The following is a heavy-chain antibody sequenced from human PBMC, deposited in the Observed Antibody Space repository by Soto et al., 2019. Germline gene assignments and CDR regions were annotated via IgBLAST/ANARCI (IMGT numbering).Heavy chain of an antibody. CDR3: ARGGADGFWSGYYTTNYYYYGMDV. D-gene: IGHD3-3*01. Sequence: GGSLRLSCAASGFTFSSYWMSWVRQAPGKGLEWVANIKQDGSEKYYVDSVKGRFTISRDNAKNSLYLQMNSLRAEDTAVYYCARGGADGFWSGYYTTNYYYYGMDVWGQGTTVTVSS. V-gene: IGHV3-7*01. CDR2: IKQDGSEK. J-gene: IGHJ6*02. CDR1: GFTFSSYW.